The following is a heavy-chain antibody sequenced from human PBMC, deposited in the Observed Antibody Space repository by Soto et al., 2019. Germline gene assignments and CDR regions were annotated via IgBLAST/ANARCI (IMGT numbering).Heavy chain of an antibody. CDR2: TYYRSKWYY. J-gene: IGHJ4*02. Sequence: PSQTLSLTCAISGDSVSGNSVSWNWIRQSASRGLEWLGRTYYRSKWYYCYAVSVKSRITINPATSKTQFSLKLSSVTAADTAVFFFSRHFPLTGYRACGPCGMDNWGQGTLVTVSS. CDR3: SRHFPLTGYRACGPCGMDN. CDR1: GDSVSGNSVS. V-gene: IGHV6-1*01. D-gene: IGHD3-9*01.